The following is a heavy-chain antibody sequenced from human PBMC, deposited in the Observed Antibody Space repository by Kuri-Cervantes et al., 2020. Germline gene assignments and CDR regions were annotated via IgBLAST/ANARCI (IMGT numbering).Heavy chain of an antibody. CDR2: IIPIFGTA. D-gene: IGHD6-19*01. CDR1: GGTFSSYA. CDR3: ASHTSGRGGRKFDP. Sequence: SVKVSCKASGGTFSSYAISWVRQAPGQGLEWMGGIIPIFGTANYAQKFQGRVTITTDESTSTAYMELSSLRSDDTAVYYCASHTSGRGGRKFDPWGQGTLVTVSS. J-gene: IGHJ5*02. V-gene: IGHV1-69*05.